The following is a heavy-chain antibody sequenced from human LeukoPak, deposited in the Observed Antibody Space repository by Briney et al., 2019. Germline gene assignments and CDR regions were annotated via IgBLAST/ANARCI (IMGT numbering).Heavy chain of an antibody. D-gene: IGHD2-8*02. CDR3: ARVFTDTRVPDPDY. Sequence: ASVKVSCKASGYTFTSYGISWVRQAPGQGLEWMGWISAYNGNTNYAPKPQGRVTMTTDTSTSTAYMELRSLRSDDTAVYYCARVFTDTRVPDPDYWGQGTLVTVSS. CDR1: GYTFTSYG. V-gene: IGHV1-18*01. CDR2: ISAYNGNT. J-gene: IGHJ4*02.